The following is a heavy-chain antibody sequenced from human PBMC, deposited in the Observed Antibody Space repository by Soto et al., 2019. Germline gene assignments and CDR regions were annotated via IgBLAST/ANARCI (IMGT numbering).Heavy chain of an antibody. Sequence: PSETLSLTCTVSGGSISSGDYYWSWIRQPPGKGLEWIGYIYYSGSTYYNPSLKSRVTISVDTSKNQFSLKLSSVTAADTAVYYCARQLGYCSGGSCSKGSYFDYWGQGTLVTVYS. CDR2: IYYSGST. D-gene: IGHD2-15*01. V-gene: IGHV4-30-4*01. J-gene: IGHJ4*02. CDR1: GGSISSGDYY. CDR3: ARQLGYCSGGSCSKGSYFDY.